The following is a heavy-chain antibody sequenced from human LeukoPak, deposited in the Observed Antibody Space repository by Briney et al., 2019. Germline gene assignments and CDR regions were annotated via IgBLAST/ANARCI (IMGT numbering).Heavy chain of an antibody. J-gene: IGHJ4*02. D-gene: IGHD3-22*01. V-gene: IGHV1-69*04. CDR2: IIPIFGIA. CDR3: TRDRVVVTPSGFDY. Sequence: GASVKVSCKASGGTFNSYAISWVRQAPGQGLEWMGRIIPIFGIANCAQKFQGRVTITADKSTNTAYMELSSLRSEDTAVYYCTRDRVVVTPSGFDYWGQGTLVTVSS. CDR1: GGTFNSYA.